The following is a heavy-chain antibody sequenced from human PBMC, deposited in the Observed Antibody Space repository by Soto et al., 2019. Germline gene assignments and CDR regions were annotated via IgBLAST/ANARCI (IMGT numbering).Heavy chain of an antibody. CDR3: ARPRRNYDYFDP. V-gene: IGHV1-8*01. J-gene: IGHJ5*02. D-gene: IGHD1-7*01. Sequence: ASVKVSCKASGYTFTNNDIHWVRQATGQGLEWMGWMNPNSGNTAFAQNFQGRVTMTRNTSISTAYMELSSLRSEDTAVYYCARPRRNYDYFDPWGQGTLVTVSS. CDR2: MNPNSGNT. CDR1: GYTFTNND.